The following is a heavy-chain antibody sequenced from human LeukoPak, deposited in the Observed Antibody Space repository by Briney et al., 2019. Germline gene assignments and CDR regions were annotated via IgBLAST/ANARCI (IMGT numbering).Heavy chain of an antibody. D-gene: IGHD6-13*01. CDR1: GFTVSSNY. J-gene: IGHJ4*02. CDR2: IYSGGST. Sequence: ESGGSPRLSCAASGFTVSSNYMSWVRQAPGKGLEWVSVIYSGGSTYYADSVKGRFTISRDNSKNTLYLQMNSLRAEDTAVYYCARSLGSIAAVEHLDYWGQGTLVTVSS. CDR3: ARSLGSIAAVEHLDY. V-gene: IGHV3-66*01.